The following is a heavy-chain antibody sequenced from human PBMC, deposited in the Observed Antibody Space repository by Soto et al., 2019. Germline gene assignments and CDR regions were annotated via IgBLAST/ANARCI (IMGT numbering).Heavy chain of an antibody. CDR3: ARDPLPLTYEAYYIAY. CDR2: ISSDGSKT. Sequence: QVQLVESGGGVVQPGGSLRLSCAASGFTFSTYSMPWVRQAPGKGLEWLAVISSDGSKTYYADSVKGRFTISRDNSKNTLYLQMNSLRPDDTAVYYCARDPLPLTYEAYYIAYGGQGALVTVSS. CDR1: GFTFSTYS. D-gene: IGHD3-22*01. V-gene: IGHV3-30-3*01. J-gene: IGHJ4*02.